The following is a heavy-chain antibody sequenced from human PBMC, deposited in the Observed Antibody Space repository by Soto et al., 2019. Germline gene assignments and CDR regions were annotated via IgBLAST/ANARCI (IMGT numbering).Heavy chain of an antibody. CDR1: GGSFSGYY. V-gene: IGHV4-34*01. Sequence: SETLSLTCAVYGGSFSGYYWSWIRQPPGKGLEWIGKINHSGSTNYNPSLKSRVTISVDTSKNQFSLSVSSVTAADTAVYYCARAPETPPIMRVVVPYFFDSWGKGTLGTVSS. D-gene: IGHD3-3*01. J-gene: IGHJ4*02. CDR2: INHSGST. CDR3: ARAPETPPIMRVVVPYFFDS.